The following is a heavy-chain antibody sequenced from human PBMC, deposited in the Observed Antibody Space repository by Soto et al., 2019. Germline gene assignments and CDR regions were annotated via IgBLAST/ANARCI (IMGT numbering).Heavy chain of an antibody. CDR3: AKGPGGCSGGSCLDAFDI. D-gene: IGHD2-15*01. V-gene: IGHV3-23*01. J-gene: IGHJ3*02. CDR2: ISGSGGST. CDR1: GFTFSSYA. Sequence: EVQLLESGGGLVQPGGSLRLSCAASGFTFSSYAMSWVRQAPGKGLEWVSAISGSGGSTYYADSVKGRFTISSDNSKNTLYLQMNSLRAEDTAVYYRAKGPGGCSGGSCLDAFDIWVQGTMVTVSS.